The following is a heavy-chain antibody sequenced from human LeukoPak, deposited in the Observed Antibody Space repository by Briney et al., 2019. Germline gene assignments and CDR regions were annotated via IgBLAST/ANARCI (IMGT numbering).Heavy chain of an antibody. Sequence: GSLRLSCAASGFTFSSYAMSWVRQAPGKGLEWVSTMSTSGGSTYYADSVKGRFTISRDNSKNTLFLHMNSLRAEDTAVYYCARAVDFWSGYPQPNWFDPWGQGTLVTVSS. J-gene: IGHJ5*02. CDR3: ARAVDFWSGYPQPNWFDP. V-gene: IGHV3-23*01. CDR2: MSTSGGST. CDR1: GFTFSSYA. D-gene: IGHD3-3*01.